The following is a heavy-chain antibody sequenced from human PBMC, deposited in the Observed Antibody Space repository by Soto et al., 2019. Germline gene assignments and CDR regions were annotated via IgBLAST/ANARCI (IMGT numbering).Heavy chain of an antibody. V-gene: IGHV3-33*01. CDR1: GFTFSSYG. D-gene: IGHD3-10*01. CDR3: ARVSAGSLDAFDI. CDR2: IWYDGSNK. Sequence: QVQLVESGGGVVQPGRSLRLSCAASGFTFSSYGMHWVRQAPGKGLEWVAVIWYDGSNKYYADSVKGRFTISRDNSKNTLYLQMNSRRAEDTAVYYCARVSAGSLDAFDIWGQGTMVTVSS. J-gene: IGHJ3*02.